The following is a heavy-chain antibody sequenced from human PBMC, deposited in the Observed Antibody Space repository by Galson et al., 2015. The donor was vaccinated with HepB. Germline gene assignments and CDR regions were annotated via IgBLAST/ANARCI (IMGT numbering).Heavy chain of an antibody. D-gene: IGHD3-10*01. J-gene: IGHJ4*02. V-gene: IGHV4-34*01. CDR1: GGSFSGYY. CDR2: INHSGST. CDR3: ARKTYYYGSGSYNY. Sequence: LSLTCAVYGGSFSGYYWSWIRQPPGKGLEWIGEINHSGSTNYNPSLESRVTISVDTSKNQFSLKLSSVTAADTAVYYCARKTYYYGSGSYNYWGQGTLVTVSS.